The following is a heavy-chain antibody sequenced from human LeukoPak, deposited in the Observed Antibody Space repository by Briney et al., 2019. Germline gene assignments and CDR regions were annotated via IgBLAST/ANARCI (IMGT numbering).Heavy chain of an antibody. CDR1: GFTLSSYG. CDR2: IWYDGSNK. CDR3: ARGTMVRVYYYYGMDV. D-gene: IGHD3-10*01. V-gene: IGHV3-33*01. Sequence: PGGSLRLSCAASGFTLSSYGMHWVRQAPGKGLEWVAVIWYDGSNKYYADSVKGRFTISRDNSKNTLYLQMNSLRAEDTAVYYCARGTMVRVYYYYGMDVWGQGTTVTVSS. J-gene: IGHJ6*02.